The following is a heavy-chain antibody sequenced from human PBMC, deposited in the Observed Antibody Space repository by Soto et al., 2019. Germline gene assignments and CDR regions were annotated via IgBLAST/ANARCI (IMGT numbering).Heavy chain of an antibody. V-gene: IGHV1-46*01. CDR2: INPSGGST. D-gene: IGHD5-18*01. CDR3: ASLDTAMVEDYYYGMDV. J-gene: IGHJ6*02. CDR1: GYTFTSFY. Sequence: ASVKVSCKASGYTFTSFYMHWVRQAPGQGLEWMGIINPSGGSTSYAQKFQGRVTMTRDTSTSTVYMELSSLRSEDTAVYYCASLDTAMVEDYYYGMDVWGQGTTVTVS.